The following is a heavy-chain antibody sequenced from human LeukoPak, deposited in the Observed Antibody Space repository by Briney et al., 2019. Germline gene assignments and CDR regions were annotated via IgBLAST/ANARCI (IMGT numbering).Heavy chain of an antibody. Sequence: SETLSLTCAVSGGSISSGGYSWSRIRQPPGKGLEWIGYIYHSGSTYYNPSLKSRVTISVDRSKNQFSLKLSSVTAADTAVYYCARVSRAVRKNWFDPWGQGTLVTVSS. CDR1: GGSISSGGYS. CDR3: ARVSRAVRKNWFDP. J-gene: IGHJ5*02. CDR2: IYHSGST. D-gene: IGHD4-17*01. V-gene: IGHV4-30-2*01.